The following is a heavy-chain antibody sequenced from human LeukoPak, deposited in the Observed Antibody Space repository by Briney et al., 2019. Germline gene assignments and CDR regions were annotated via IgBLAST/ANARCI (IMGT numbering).Heavy chain of an antibody. CDR1: GGSISSYY. D-gene: IGHD2-8*01. V-gene: IGHV4-59*08. Sequence: SETLSLTCTVSGGSISSYYWSWIRQPPGKGLEWIGYIYYSGSTNYNPSLKSRVTISVDTSKNQFSLKLSSVTAADSAAYYCARVYLERLTAGYFDHRGQGTWVTVSP. CDR2: IYYSGST. J-gene: IGHJ4*02. CDR3: ARVYLERLTAGYFDH.